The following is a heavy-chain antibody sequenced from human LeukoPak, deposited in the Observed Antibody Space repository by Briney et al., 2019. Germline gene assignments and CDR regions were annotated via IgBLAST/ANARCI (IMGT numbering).Heavy chain of an antibody. Sequence: SETLSLTCTVSGGSISSYYWSWIRQPPGKGLEWIGYIYHSGSTNYNPSLKSRVTISVDTSKNQFSLKLSSVTAADTAVYYCARVDGDYGCFDYWGQGTLVTVSS. CDR3: ARVDGDYGCFDY. CDR2: IYHSGST. D-gene: IGHD4-17*01. CDR1: GGSISSYY. V-gene: IGHV4-59*01. J-gene: IGHJ4*02.